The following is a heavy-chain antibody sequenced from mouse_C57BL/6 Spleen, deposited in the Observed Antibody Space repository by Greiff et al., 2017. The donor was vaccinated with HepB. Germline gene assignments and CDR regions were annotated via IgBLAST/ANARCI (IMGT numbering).Heavy chain of an antibody. Sequence: EVKLVESGPGLVKPSQSLSLTCSVTGYSITSGYYWNWIRQFPGNKLEWMGYISYDGSNNYNPSLKNRISITRDTSKNQFFLKLNSVTTEDTATYYCANYYGSSPAWFAYWGQGTLVTVSA. V-gene: IGHV3-6*01. D-gene: IGHD1-1*01. CDR3: ANYYGSSPAWFAY. J-gene: IGHJ3*01. CDR1: GYSITSGYY. CDR2: ISYDGSN.